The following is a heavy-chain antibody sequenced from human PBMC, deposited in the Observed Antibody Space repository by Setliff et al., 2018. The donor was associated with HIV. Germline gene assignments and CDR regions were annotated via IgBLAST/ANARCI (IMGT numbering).Heavy chain of an antibody. CDR1: GGSFSTYY. CDR3: ARSYCGGGLCFRGLDL. Sequence: SETLSLTCAVYGGSFSTYYWSWIRQPPGEGLEWIGEINHSGTTNYNPSLESRVTISVDTSKNEFSLKLTSVTAADTAVYYCARSYCGGGLCFRGLDLWGQGTTVTVSS. J-gene: IGHJ6*02. D-gene: IGHD2-21*01. V-gene: IGHV4-34*01. CDR2: INHSGTT.